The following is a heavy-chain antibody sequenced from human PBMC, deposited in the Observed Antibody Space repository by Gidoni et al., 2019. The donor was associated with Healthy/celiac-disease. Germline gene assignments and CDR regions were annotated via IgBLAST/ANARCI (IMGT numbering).Heavy chain of an antibody. Sequence: QVQLVESGGGVVQPGRSLRLSCAASGFTFSSYAMHWVRQAPGKGLEWVAVISYDGSNKYYADSVKRRFTISRDNSKNTLYLQMNSLRAEDTAVYYCRGSGSYEYYFDYWGQGTLVTVSS. J-gene: IGHJ4*02. D-gene: IGHD3-10*01. V-gene: IGHV3-30-3*01. CDR1: GFTFSSYA. CDR3: RGSGSYEYYFDY. CDR2: ISYDGSNK.